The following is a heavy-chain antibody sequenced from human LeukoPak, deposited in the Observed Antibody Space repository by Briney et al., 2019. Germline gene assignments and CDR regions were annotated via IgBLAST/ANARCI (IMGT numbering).Heavy chain of an antibody. CDR3: ARSEQWLVGLDY. CDR1: GFTFSSYA. CDR2: ISYDGSNK. Sequence: GGSLRLSCAASGFTFSSYAMHWVRQAPGKRLEWVAVISYDGSNKYYADSVKGRFTISRDNSKNTLYLQMNSLRAEDTAVYYCARSEQWLVGLDYWGQGTLVTVSS. J-gene: IGHJ4*02. V-gene: IGHV3-30-3*01. D-gene: IGHD6-19*01.